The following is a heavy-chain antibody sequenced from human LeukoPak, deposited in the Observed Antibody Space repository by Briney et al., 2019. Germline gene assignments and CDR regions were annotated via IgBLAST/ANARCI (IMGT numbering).Heavy chain of an antibody. Sequence: SETLSLTCTVSGGSISSSSYYWGWIRQPPGKGLEWIGSIYYSGSTYYNPSLKSRVTISVDTSKNQFSLKLTSVTAADTAVYYCARVHSGTVWAFDIWGQGTMVTVSS. CDR3: ARVHSGTVWAFDI. D-gene: IGHD1-26*01. CDR1: GGSISSSSYY. CDR2: IYYSGST. V-gene: IGHV4-39*07. J-gene: IGHJ3*02.